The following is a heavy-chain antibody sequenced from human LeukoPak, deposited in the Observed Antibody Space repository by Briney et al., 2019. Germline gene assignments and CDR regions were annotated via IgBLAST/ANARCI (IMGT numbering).Heavy chain of an antibody. CDR1: GGSISSYY. Sequence: PSETLSLTCTVSGGSISSYYWSWIRQPPGKGLEWIGYIYYSGSTNYNPSLKSRVTISVDTSKNQFSLKLSSVTAADTAVYYCARDLRPIAAAGNMYYYYYMDVWGKGTTVTVSS. CDR3: ARDLRPIAAAGNMYYYYYMDV. J-gene: IGHJ6*03. D-gene: IGHD6-13*01. CDR2: IYYSGST. V-gene: IGHV4-59*01.